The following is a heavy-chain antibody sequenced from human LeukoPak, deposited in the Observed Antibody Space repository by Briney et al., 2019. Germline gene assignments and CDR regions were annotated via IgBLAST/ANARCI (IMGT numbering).Heavy chain of an antibody. CDR2: IKSKTDGGTT. D-gene: IGHD2-15*01. V-gene: IGHV3-15*01. CDR1: GFTFGDYA. CDR3: TTDIYCSGGSCPAPDH. Sequence: PGGSLRLSCTASGFTSGFTFGDYAMSWVRQAPGKGLEWVGRIKSKTDGGTTDYAAPVKGRFTISRDDSKNTLYLQMNSLKTEDTAVYYCTTDIYCSGGSCPAPDHWGQGTLVTVSS. J-gene: IGHJ5*02.